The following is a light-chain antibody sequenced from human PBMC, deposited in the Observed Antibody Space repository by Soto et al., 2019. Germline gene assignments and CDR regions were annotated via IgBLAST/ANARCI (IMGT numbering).Light chain of an antibody. V-gene: IGKV1-5*01. CDR2: DAS. Sequence: DIQLTQSPSTLSASAGDRFTLXXRASQSISTWLAWYQQKPGNAPXLLIYDASSLKSGVPSRFSASGSGTEFTLTISSLKPDDFATYSCQQYNSYSWTFGQGTRWIS. CDR1: QSISTW. CDR3: QQYNSYSWT. J-gene: IGKJ1*01.